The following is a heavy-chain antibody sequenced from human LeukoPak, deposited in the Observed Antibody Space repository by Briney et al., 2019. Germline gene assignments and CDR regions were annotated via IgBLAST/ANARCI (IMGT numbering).Heavy chain of an antibody. CDR2: INSDGRST. CDR3: ARGLRWYDY. J-gene: IGHJ4*02. V-gene: IGHV3-74*01. D-gene: IGHD4-23*01. CDR1: GFTFSSYW. Sequence: GGSRRLSGAASGFTFSSYWMHWVRQAPGKGLVWVSRINSDGRSTSYADSVKGRFTISRANAKNTLYLQMNSLRAEDPAVYYCARGLRWYDYWGQGPLVTVSS.